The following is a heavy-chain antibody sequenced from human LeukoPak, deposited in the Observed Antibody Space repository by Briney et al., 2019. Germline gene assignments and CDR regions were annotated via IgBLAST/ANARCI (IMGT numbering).Heavy chain of an antibody. CDR3: AKEVTIFGVADY. Sequence: AISGSGGSTYYADSVKGRFTISRDNSKNTLYLQMNSLRAEDTAVYYCAKEVTIFGVADYWGQGTLVTVSS. V-gene: IGHV3-23*01. J-gene: IGHJ4*02. CDR2: ISGSGGST. D-gene: IGHD3-3*01.